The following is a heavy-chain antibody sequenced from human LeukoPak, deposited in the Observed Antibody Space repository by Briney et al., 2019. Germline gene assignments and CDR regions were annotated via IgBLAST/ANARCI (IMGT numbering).Heavy chain of an antibody. V-gene: IGHV3-66*02. CDR2: IYSGGST. Sequence: GGSLRLSCSASGFTFTTYNMNWVRQAPGKGLEWVSVIYSGGSTYYADSVKGRFTISRDNSKNTLYLQMNSPRAEDTAVYYCARDAGYCSSTSCYTVDYWGQGTLVTVSS. CDR1: GFTFTTYN. CDR3: ARDAGYCSSTSCYTVDY. D-gene: IGHD2-2*02. J-gene: IGHJ4*02.